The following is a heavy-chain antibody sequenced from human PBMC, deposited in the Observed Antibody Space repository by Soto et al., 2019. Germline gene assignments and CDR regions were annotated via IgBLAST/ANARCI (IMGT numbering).Heavy chain of an antibody. CDR3: AIDHFRVTTEYSYFDY. V-gene: IGHV3-48*01. CDR1: GITFSSYS. J-gene: IGHJ4*02. CDR2: ISSSSSTI. Sequence: GGSLRLSCAASGITFSSYSMNWVRQAPGKGLEWVSYISSSSSTIYYADSVKGRFTISRDNAKNSLFLQMNSLRAEDTAVYYCAIDHFRVTTEYSYFDYWGQGTLVTVSS. D-gene: IGHD4-17*01.